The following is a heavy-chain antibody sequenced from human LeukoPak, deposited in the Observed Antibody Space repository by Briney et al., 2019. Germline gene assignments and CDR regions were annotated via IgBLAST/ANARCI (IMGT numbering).Heavy chain of an antibody. Sequence: GGSLRLSCAASGFTFSSDAMSWVHQAPGKGLEWVSTISGSGASTFYADSVKGRFTISRDNAKNSLYLQMNSLRAEDTAVYYCARDHPLTHVLDSSGYVDYWGQGTLVTVSS. CDR2: ISGSGAST. J-gene: IGHJ4*02. V-gene: IGHV3-23*01. CDR3: ARDHPLTHVLDSSGYVDY. D-gene: IGHD3-22*01. CDR1: GFTFSSDA.